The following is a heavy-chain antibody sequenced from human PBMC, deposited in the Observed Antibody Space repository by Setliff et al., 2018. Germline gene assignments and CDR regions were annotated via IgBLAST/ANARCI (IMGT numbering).Heavy chain of an antibody. CDR2: VDHSGNT. Sequence: SETLSLTCTVSGDSISGDYWSWIRQPPGKGLDWIGTVDHSGNTFYNPSLKSRVTISVDTSKNQLSLELASVTAADTAVYYCARRDSTGYYGYSFDFWGQGTLVTVSS. J-gene: IGHJ4*02. CDR1: GDSISGDY. D-gene: IGHD3-22*01. CDR3: ARRDSTGYYGYSFDF. V-gene: IGHV4-59*04.